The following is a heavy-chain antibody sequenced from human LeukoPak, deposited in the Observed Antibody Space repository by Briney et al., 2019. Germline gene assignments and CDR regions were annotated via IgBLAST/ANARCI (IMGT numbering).Heavy chain of an antibody. J-gene: IGHJ4*02. D-gene: IGHD6-19*01. CDR2: INPNSGGT. V-gene: IGHV1-2*02. Sequence: ASVKVSCTASGYTFTGYYMHWVRQAPGQGLEWVGWINPNSGGTNYAQKFQGRVTMTRDTSISTAYMELSRLRSDDTAVYYCARDVDSSGPDYWGQGTLVTVSS. CDR1: GYTFTGYY. CDR3: ARDVDSSGPDY.